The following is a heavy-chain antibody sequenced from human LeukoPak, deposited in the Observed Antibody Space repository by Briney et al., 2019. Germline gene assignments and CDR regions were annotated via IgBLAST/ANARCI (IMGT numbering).Heavy chain of an antibody. CDR3: ARRIAVGTGGGFDY. D-gene: IGHD6-19*01. Sequence: SETLSLTCTVSGGSIRSYYWSWIRQPPGKGLEWIGSIYYSGSTYYNPSLKSRVTISVDTSKNQFSLKLSSVTAADTAVYYCARRIAVGTGGGFDYWGQGTLVTVSS. CDR2: IYYSGST. V-gene: IGHV4-39*01. CDR1: GGSIRSYY. J-gene: IGHJ4*02.